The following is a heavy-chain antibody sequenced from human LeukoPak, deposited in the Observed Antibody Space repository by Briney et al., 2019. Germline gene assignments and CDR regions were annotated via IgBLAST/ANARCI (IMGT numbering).Heavy chain of an antibody. D-gene: IGHD1-1*01. CDR1: GFRFSNYW. Sequence: LPWGSLRLSCAVSGFRFSNYWMTWVRQAPGKGLEWVANIKHDGSGPSYLDSVKGRFTISRDNARYSLSLQMSSLRAEDTAVYYCARAREITVSGTDYFDYWGQGALVTVSS. CDR3: ARAREITVSGTDYFDY. J-gene: IGHJ4*02. CDR2: IKHDGSGP. V-gene: IGHV3-7*01.